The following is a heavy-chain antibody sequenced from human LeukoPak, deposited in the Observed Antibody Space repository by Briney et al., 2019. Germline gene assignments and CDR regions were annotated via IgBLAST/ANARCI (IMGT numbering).Heavy chain of an antibody. V-gene: IGHV3-30*04. CDR2: ISYDGSNK. Sequence: GGSLRLSCAASGFTFSSYAMHWVRQAPGKGLEWVAVISYDGSNKYYADSVKGRFTISRDNAKNSLYLQMNSLRAEDTAVYYCASLTIWTSRGYCSGGSCYSFDYWGQGTLVTVSS. D-gene: IGHD2-15*01. J-gene: IGHJ4*02. CDR3: ASLTIWTSRGYCSGGSCYSFDY. CDR1: GFTFSSYA.